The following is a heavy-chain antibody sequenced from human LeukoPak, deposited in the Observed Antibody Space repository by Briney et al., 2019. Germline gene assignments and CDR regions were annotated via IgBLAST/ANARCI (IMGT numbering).Heavy chain of an antibody. CDR3: ARDRLYSSSSEDY. CDR1: GFTVSSNY. CDR2: IYSGGST. Sequence: GSLRLSCAASGFTVSSNYMSWVRQAPGKGLEWVSVIYSGGSTYYADSVQGRFTISRDNSKNTLYLQMNSLRAEDTAVYYCARDRLYSSSSEDYWGQGILVTVSS. D-gene: IGHD6-6*01. J-gene: IGHJ4*02. V-gene: IGHV3-53*01.